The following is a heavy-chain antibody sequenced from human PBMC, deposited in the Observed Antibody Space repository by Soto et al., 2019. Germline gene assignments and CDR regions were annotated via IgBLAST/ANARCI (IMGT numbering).Heavy chain of an antibody. Sequence: GASVKVSCKASGGTFNNYPITWVRQAPGEGLGWMGGSIPIFGTANYAQNFQGRVTISVDESTSTAYMELSSLRSEDTAVYYCARGRGYSGDDHYYYFDMDVWGKGPRSPSPQ. CDR2: SIPIFGTA. CDR3: ARGRGYSGDDHYYYFDMDV. D-gene: IGHD5-12*01. J-gene: IGHJ6*01. V-gene: IGHV1-69*13. CDR1: GGTFNNYP.